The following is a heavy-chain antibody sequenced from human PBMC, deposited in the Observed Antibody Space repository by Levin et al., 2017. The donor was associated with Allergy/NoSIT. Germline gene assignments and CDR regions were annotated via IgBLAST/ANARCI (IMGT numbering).Heavy chain of an antibody. CDR3: ARAIAARPFRGNHLDY. J-gene: IGHJ4*02. CDR1: GGSFSGYY. Sequence: PSETLSLTCAVYGGSFSGYYWSWIRQPPGKGLEWIGEINHSGSTNYNPSLKSRVTISVDTSKNQFSLKLSSVTAADTAVYYCARAIAARPFRGNHLDYWGQGTLVTVSS. CDR2: INHSGST. V-gene: IGHV4-34*01. D-gene: IGHD6-6*01.